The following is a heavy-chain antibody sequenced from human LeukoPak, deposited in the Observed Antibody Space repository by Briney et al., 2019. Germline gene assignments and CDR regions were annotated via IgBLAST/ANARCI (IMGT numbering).Heavy chain of an antibody. V-gene: IGHV3-48*03. J-gene: IGHJ6*02. CDR1: GFTFSSYE. CDR3: ARDKKVATMSVYYYGMDV. Sequence: GGSLRLSCAASGFTFSSYEMNWVRQAPGKGLEWVSYISSSGSTIYYADSVKGRFTISRDNAKNSLYLQMNSLRAEDTAVYYCARDKKVATMSVYYYGMDVWGQGTTVTVSS. CDR2: ISSSGSTI. D-gene: IGHD5-12*01.